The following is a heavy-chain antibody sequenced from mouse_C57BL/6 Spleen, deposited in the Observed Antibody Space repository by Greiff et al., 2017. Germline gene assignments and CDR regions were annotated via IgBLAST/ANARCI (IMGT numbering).Heavy chain of an antibody. Sequence: VQLQRLGAALMKPGASVKSPCQATGSIFAGFWLEWVKQRPGHGLEWFGAILPGGGSTNYHEKFKGEYTFTTDTASNTAYMQLSSLTTVDSAIYDCAGRDGYSRFDYWGQGTTLTVSS. D-gene: IGHD2-3*01. CDR1: GSIFAGFW. V-gene: IGHV1-9*01. J-gene: IGHJ2*01. CDR2: ILPGGGST. CDR3: AGRDGYSRFDY.